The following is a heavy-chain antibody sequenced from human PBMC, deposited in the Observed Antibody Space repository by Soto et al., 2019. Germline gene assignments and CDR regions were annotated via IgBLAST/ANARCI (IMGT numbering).Heavy chain of an antibody. Sequence: PSETLSLTCSVSGGSFSPNYWSWIRQPPGKGLEWIGSIYYSGSTYYNPSLKSRVTVSVDTSKNQFSLKLSSVTAADTAVYYCARREGYYGDYYYYYGMDVWGQGTTVTVSS. D-gene: IGHD4-17*01. CDR1: GGSFSPNY. V-gene: IGHV4-59*05. CDR2: IYYSGST. J-gene: IGHJ6*02. CDR3: ARREGYYGDYYYYYGMDV.